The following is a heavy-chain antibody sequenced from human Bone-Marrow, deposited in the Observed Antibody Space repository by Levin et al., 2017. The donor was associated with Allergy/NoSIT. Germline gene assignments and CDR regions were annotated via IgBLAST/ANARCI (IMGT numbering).Heavy chain of an antibody. D-gene: IGHD3-16*01. CDR1: GFTFNSHA. Sequence: GGSLRLSCAASGFTFNSHAMSWVRQAPGKGLEWVSAVTSDGRTYYANSVKGRFTVSRDNSKNTLSLQMTSLRVEDTAIYYCAKEARFWAFDYWGQGTQVTVAS. V-gene: IGHV3-23*01. CDR3: AKEARFWAFDY. CDR2: VTSDGRT. J-gene: IGHJ4*02.